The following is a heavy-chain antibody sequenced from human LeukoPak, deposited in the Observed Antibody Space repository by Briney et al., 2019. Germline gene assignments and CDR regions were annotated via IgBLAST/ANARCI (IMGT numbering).Heavy chain of an antibody. CDR2: IDGDESAT. Sequence: GGSLRLSCAASGFTFRSHWMHWVRQAPGKGLIWVSRIDGDESATYYGDSVKGRFTISRDNAKNSLYLQMNSLRAEDTAVYYCARDFYYDSSNDAFDIWGQGTMVTVSS. CDR1: GFTFRSHW. J-gene: IGHJ3*02. CDR3: ARDFYYDSSNDAFDI. D-gene: IGHD3-22*01. V-gene: IGHV3-74*01.